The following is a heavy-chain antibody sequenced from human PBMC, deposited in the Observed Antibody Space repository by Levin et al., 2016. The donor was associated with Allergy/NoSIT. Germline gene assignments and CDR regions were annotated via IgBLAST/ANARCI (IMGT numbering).Heavy chain of an antibody. CDR1: GFTVSSNY. D-gene: IGHD3-10*01. J-gene: IGHJ6*02. Sequence: LSLTCAASGFTVSSNYMSWVRQAPGKGLEWVSVIYSGGSTYYADSVKGRFTISRDNSKNTLYLQMNSLRAEDTAVYYCARDSPPMVRGVLEGHGYYYYGMDVWGQGTTVTVSS. V-gene: IGHV3-53*01. CDR2: IYSGGST. CDR3: ARDSPPMVRGVLEGHGYYYYGMDV.